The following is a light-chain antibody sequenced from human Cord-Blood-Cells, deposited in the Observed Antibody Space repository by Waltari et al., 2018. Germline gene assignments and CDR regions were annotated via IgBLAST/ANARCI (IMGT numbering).Light chain of an antibody. CDR1: SSDVGGYTY. CDR3: SSYTSSSTLV. V-gene: IGLV2-14*03. Sequence: QSALTQPASVSGSPGQSLTISSTGTSSDVGGYTYVSWYQQHPGKAPKVMIYDVSNRPSGVSNRFSGSKSGNTASLTISGLQAEDEADYYCSSYTSSSTLVFGTGTKVTVL. J-gene: IGLJ1*01. CDR2: DVS.